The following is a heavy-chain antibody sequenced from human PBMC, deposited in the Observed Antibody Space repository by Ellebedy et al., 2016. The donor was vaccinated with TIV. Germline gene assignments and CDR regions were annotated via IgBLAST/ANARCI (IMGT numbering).Heavy chain of an antibody. V-gene: IGHV1-18*01. CDR2: ISADSANT. CDR3: ARDGYYYDSSSYFLDY. D-gene: IGHD3-22*01. Sequence: AASVKVSCKASGYTFSTYGFTWVRQAPGQGLEWMGWISADSANTNYAQNFQGRVTMTRDTSTNTAYMELRSLRPDDTAIYYCARDGYYYDSSSYFLDYWGQGTLVTVSS. CDR1: GYTFSTYG. J-gene: IGHJ4*02.